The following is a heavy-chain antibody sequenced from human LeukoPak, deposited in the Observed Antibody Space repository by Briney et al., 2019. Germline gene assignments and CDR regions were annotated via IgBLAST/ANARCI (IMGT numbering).Heavy chain of an antibody. Sequence: GGSLRLSCAASGFTFSDYYMSWIRQAPGKGLEWVSAISGSGGSTYYADSVKGRFTISRDNSKNTLYLQMNSLRAEDTAVYYCAKDRWFRNDEGSYFDYWGQGTLVTVSS. CDR3: AKDRWFRNDEGSYFDY. J-gene: IGHJ4*02. V-gene: IGHV3-23*01. CDR1: GFTFSDYY. D-gene: IGHD1-1*01. CDR2: ISGSGGST.